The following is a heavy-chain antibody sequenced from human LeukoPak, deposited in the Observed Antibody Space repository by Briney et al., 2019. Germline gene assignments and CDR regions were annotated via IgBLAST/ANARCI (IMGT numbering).Heavy chain of an antibody. Sequence: SETLSLTCTVSGGSISSYYWSWIRQPPGKGLEWIGYIYYSGSTNYNPSLKSRVTISVDTSKNQFSLKLSSVTAADTAVYYCARVSYGDYYFDYWGQGTLVTVST. V-gene: IGHV4-59*01. D-gene: IGHD4-17*01. J-gene: IGHJ4*02. CDR3: ARVSYGDYYFDY. CDR2: IYYSGST. CDR1: GGSISSYY.